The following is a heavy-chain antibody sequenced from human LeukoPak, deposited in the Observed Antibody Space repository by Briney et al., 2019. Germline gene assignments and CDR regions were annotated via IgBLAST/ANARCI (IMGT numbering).Heavy chain of an antibody. D-gene: IGHD3-22*01. Sequence: SETLPLTCTVSGGSITSGSYYWNWIRQPAGKGLEWIGRINTSGSTNYNPSLKSRVTISVDTSKNQFSLKLSSVTAADTAVYYCARDHSGYFPAFDYWGQGALVTVSS. CDR1: GGSITSGSYY. CDR2: INTSGST. J-gene: IGHJ4*02. CDR3: ARDHSGYFPAFDY. V-gene: IGHV4-61*02.